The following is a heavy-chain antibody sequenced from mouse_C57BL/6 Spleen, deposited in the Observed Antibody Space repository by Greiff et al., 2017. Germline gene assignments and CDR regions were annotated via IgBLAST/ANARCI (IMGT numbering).Heavy chain of an antibody. Sequence: VQLKESGAELVKPGASVKLSCKASGYTFTEYTIHWVKQRSGQGLEWIGWFYPGSGSIKYNEKFKDKATLTADKSSSTVYMELSRLTSEDSAVYFCARHDPRSYYGSSPLGLDYWGQGTTLTVSS. CDR1: GYTFTEYT. D-gene: IGHD1-1*01. J-gene: IGHJ2*01. CDR2: FYPGSGSI. CDR3: ARHDPRSYYGSSPLGLDY. V-gene: IGHV1-62-2*01.